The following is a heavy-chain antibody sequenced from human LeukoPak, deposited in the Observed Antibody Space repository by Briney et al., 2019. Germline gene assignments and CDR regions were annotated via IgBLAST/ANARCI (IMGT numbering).Heavy chain of an antibody. V-gene: IGHV4-39*07. D-gene: IGHD3-10*01. CDR1: GGSISSSSYY. J-gene: IGHJ4*02. CDR3: AKDGGYYGSGNY. Sequence: PSETLSLTCTVSGGSISSSSYYWGWIRQPPGKGLEWIGSIYYSGSTYYNPSLKSRVTISVDTSKNQFSLKLSSVTAADTAVYYCAKDGGYYGSGNYWGQGTLVTVSS. CDR2: IYYSGST.